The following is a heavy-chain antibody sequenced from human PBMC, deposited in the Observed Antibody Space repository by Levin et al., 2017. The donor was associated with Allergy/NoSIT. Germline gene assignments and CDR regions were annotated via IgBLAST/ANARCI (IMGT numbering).Heavy chain of an antibody. CDR3: ARTLDYYGSGVFGFDV. CDR2: MYHSGGP. CDR1: GYFISTGYY. J-gene: IGHJ3*01. D-gene: IGHD3-10*01. Sequence: SETLSLTCSVSGYFISTGYYWGWIRQPPGKGLEWIASMYHSGGPYYNVSLKSRVTISVDTSKNQLSLKLSSVTAADTAVYYCARTLDYYGSGVFGFDVWGQGTMVIVSS. V-gene: IGHV4-38-2*02.